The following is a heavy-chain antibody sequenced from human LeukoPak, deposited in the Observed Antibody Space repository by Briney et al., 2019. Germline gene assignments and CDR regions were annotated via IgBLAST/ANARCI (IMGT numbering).Heavy chain of an antibody. CDR2: IKRDGSVK. J-gene: IGHJ4*02. Sequence: GGSLRLSCAASGFTFSSYWMSWVRQAPGKGLEWVAYIKRDGSVKYYVDSVKGRFAISRDNAQDSLYLQMNSLGVEDTAVYYCTSPVLDYGDHYFFASWGQGTLVTVSS. D-gene: IGHD4-17*01. V-gene: IGHV3-7*01. CDR3: TSPVLDYGDHYFFAS. CDR1: GFTFSSYW.